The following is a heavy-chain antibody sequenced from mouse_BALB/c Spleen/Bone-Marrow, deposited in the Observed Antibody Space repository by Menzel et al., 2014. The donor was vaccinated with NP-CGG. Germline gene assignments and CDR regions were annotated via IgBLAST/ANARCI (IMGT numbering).Heavy chain of an antibody. D-gene: IGHD1-1*01. Sequence: QVQLQRPGAELVMPGASVKMSCKASGYTFTDYWMHWVKQRPGQGLEWIGAIDTSDSYTSYNQKFKGKATLTVDESSSSAYMQLSSLASEGSAVYYCARDYYGRDWCFDVWGAATPVTFSS. CDR1: GYTFTDYW. CDR3: ARDYYGRDWCFDV. J-gene: IGHJ1*01. CDR2: IDTSDSYT. V-gene: IGHV1-69*01.